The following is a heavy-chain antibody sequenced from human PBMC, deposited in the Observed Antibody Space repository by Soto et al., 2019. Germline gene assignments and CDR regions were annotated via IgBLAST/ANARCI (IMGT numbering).Heavy chain of an antibody. CDR1: GFTFSSYA. J-gene: IGHJ4*02. D-gene: IGHD3-10*01. V-gene: IGHV3-23*01. Sequence: GGSLRLSCAASGFTFSSYAMSWVRQAPGKGLEWVSAISGSGGSTYYADSVKGRFTISRDNSKNTLYLQMNSLRAEDTAVYYCAKDIVRFGELYYFDYWGQGTLVTVSS. CDR3: AKDIVRFGELYYFDY. CDR2: ISGSGGST.